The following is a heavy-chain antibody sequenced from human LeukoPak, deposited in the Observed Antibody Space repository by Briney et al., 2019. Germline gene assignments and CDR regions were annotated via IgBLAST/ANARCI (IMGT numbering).Heavy chain of an antibody. J-gene: IGHJ4*02. D-gene: IGHD6-13*01. CDR2: ISSSSSYI. CDR1: GFTFSSYS. V-gene: IGHV3-21*01. Sequence: GGSLRLSCAASGFTFSSYSMNWVRQAPGKGLEWVSSISSSSSYIYYADSVKGRFTISRDNSDNTLYLQMNSLRPEDTAMYYCAPETRRSLIDYWGRGTLVTVSS. CDR3: APETRRSLIDY.